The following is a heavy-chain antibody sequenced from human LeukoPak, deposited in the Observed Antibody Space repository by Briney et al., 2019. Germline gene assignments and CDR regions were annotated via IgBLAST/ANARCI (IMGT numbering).Heavy chain of an antibody. V-gene: IGHV3-43*02. D-gene: IGHD3-22*01. J-gene: IGHJ4*02. Sequence: GGALRLSCVASGFTLDDYVMHWVRQAPGKGVEWVSLISGDGGSTYYADSVKGRFTISRDNSKNSLYLQMNSLRTEDTALYYCAKAQYYYDSSGYLFDYWGQGTLVTVSS. CDR1: GFTLDDYV. CDR2: ISGDGGST. CDR3: AKAQYYYDSSGYLFDY.